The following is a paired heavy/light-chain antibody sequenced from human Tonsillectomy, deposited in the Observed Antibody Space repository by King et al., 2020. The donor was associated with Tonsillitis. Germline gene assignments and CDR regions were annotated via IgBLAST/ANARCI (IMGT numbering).Light chain of an antibody. V-gene: IGKV2D-29*01. CDR2: EVS. Sequence: EIVMTQTPLSLSVIPGQPASISCKSSQSLLDSDGKTYLFWYLQKPGQPPHLLIYEVSNRFSGVPERFSGSGSGTDFTLRISRVEAEDVGVYYCMQSKQLQTFGQGTKVEI. CDR3: MQSKQLQT. CDR1: QSLLDSDGKTY. J-gene: IGKJ1*01.
Heavy chain of an antibody. D-gene: IGHD3-22*01. Sequence: QVQLVQSGAEVKKPGSSVKVSCKASGGTFTTYAFSWVRQAHGQGLEWMGGINPIIRKANYAEKFQGRVTITADKSTHTAYMELTSLRSEDTAIYYCASQFYYDSTGYPYYYDFWGQGTLVTVSS. CDR1: GGTFTTYA. CDR3: ASQFYYDSTGYPYYYDF. CDR2: INPIIRKA. J-gene: IGHJ4*02. V-gene: IGHV1-69*14.